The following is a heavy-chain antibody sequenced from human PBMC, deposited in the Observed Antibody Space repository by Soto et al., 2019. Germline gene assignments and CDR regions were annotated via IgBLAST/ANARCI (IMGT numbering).Heavy chain of an antibody. Sequence: SETLSLTCAVYGGSFSGYYWSWIRQPPGKGLEWIGEINHSGSTNYNPSLKSRVTISVDTSKNQFSLKLSSVTAADTAVYYCATLIAAAGTGLHYFDYWGQGTLVTVSS. CDR2: INHSGST. CDR3: ATLIAAAGTGLHYFDY. J-gene: IGHJ4*02. CDR1: GGSFSGYY. V-gene: IGHV4-34*01. D-gene: IGHD6-13*01.